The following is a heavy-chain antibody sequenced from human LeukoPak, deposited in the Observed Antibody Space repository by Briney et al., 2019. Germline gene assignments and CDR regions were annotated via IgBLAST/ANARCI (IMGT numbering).Heavy chain of an antibody. CDR2: INHSGST. V-gene: IGHV4-34*01. J-gene: IGHJ4*02. CDR1: GGSFSGYY. CDR3: ARVRAVAGTRYFDY. Sequence: SETLSLTCAVYGGSFSGYYWSWIRQPPGKGLEWIGEINHSGSTNYNPSLKSRVTISVDTSKNQFSLKLSSVTAVDTAVYYCARVRAVAGTRYFDYWGQGTLVTVSS. D-gene: IGHD6-19*01.